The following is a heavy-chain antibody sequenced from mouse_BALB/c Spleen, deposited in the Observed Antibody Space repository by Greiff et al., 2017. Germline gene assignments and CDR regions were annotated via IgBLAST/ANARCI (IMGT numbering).Heavy chain of an antibody. CDR3: ARRVNWGFDY. Sequence: EVKLMESGGGLVQPGGSRKLSCAASGFTFSSFGMHWVRQAPEKGLEWVAYISSGSSTIYYADTVKGRFTISRDNPKNTLFLQMTSLRSEDTAMYYCARRVNWGFDYWGQGTTLTVSS. CDR1: GFTFSSFG. D-gene: IGHD4-1*02. CDR2: ISSGSSTI. V-gene: IGHV5-17*02. J-gene: IGHJ2*01.